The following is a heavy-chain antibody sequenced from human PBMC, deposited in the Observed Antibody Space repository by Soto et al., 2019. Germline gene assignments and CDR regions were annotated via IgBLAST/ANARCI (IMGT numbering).Heavy chain of an antibody. CDR3: TRSTSVLLWFGSA. CDR1: GFTFSGSA. D-gene: IGHD3-10*01. V-gene: IGHV3-73*01. CDR2: IRSKANSYAT. Sequence: EVQLVESGGGLVQPGGSLKLSCAASGFTFSGSAMHWVRQASGKGLEWVGRIRSKANSYATAYAASVKGRFTISRDDSKNTAYLQMNSLKTEDTAVYYCTRSTSVLLWFGSAGGQGTLVTVSS. J-gene: IGHJ4*02.